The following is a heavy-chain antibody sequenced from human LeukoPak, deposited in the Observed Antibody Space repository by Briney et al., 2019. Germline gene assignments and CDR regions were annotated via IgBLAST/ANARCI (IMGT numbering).Heavy chain of an antibody. CDR1: GGSISSSSYY. CDR3: ARGPRQAVAGTGDAFDI. D-gene: IGHD6-19*01. V-gene: IGHV4-39*07. Sequence: PSETLSLTCTVSGGSISSSSYYWGWIRQPPGKGLEWIGSIYYSGSTYYNPSLKSRVTISVDTSKNQFSLKLSSVTAADTAVYYCARGPRQAVAGTGDAFDIWGQGTMVTVSS. CDR2: IYYSGST. J-gene: IGHJ3*02.